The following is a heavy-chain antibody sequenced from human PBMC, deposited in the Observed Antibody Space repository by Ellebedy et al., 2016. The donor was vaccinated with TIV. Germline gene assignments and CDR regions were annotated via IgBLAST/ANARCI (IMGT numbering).Heavy chain of an antibody. Sequence: GESLKISCTASGFSFSAYSMNWVRQAPGKGLEWISSISSRGRTIYYVDSVKGRFTISRDNAKNSLYLQMNSLRVEDTAVYYCTRRGVSGDYGSPGDYWGPGTLVTVSS. CDR3: TRRGVSGDYGSPGDY. V-gene: IGHV3-48*04. D-gene: IGHD3-22*01. J-gene: IGHJ4*02. CDR2: ISSRGRTI. CDR1: GFSFSAYS.